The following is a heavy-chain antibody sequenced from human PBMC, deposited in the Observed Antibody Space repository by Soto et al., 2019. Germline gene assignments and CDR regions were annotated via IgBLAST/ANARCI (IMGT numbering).Heavy chain of an antibody. V-gene: IGHV4-31*03. CDR1: GGSISSGGYY. Sequence: SETLSLTCTASGGSISSGGYYWSWIRQHPGKGLEWIGYIYYSGSTYYNPSLKSRVTISVDTSKNQFSLKLSSVTAADTAVYYCARVLESYYYYYYGMDVWGQGTTVTVSS. CDR3: ARVLESYYYYYYGMDV. CDR2: IYYSGST. D-gene: IGHD3-3*01. J-gene: IGHJ6*02.